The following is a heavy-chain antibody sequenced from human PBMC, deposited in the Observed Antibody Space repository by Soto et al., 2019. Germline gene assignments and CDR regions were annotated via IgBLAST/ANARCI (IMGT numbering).Heavy chain of an antibody. CDR3: AREVDSYMDV. J-gene: IGHJ6*03. CDR1: GDSVSSNSGA. Sequence: QTLSLTCAISGDSVSSNSGAWNWIRQSPSRGLEWLGRTYYRSNWYNEYAVSVKSRIIINPDTSKNQFSLQLNSVSSEDTAVYYCAREVDSYMDVWGKGTTVTVSS. V-gene: IGHV6-1*01. CDR2: TYYRSNWYN.